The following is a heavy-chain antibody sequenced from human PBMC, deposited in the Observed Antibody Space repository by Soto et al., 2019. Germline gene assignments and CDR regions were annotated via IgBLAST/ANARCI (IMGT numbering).Heavy chain of an antibody. Sequence: ASVKVSCKTSGYSFTKYGLHWVRQAPGQRLEWIGWINPGNGDTTYSQKFQGRVTITRDTSATTAYMELSSLRSEDAAVFYCARTDCSSTSCYNYYYYGMDVWGQGATVTVSS. CDR1: GYSFTKYG. J-gene: IGHJ6*02. V-gene: IGHV1-3*01. D-gene: IGHD2-2*01. CDR3: ARTDCSSTSCYNYYYYGMDV. CDR2: INPGNGDT.